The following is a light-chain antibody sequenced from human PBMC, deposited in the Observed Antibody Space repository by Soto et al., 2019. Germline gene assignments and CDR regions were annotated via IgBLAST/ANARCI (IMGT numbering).Light chain of an antibody. CDR2: SAS. CDR3: QRYGG. CDR1: QSVSSSH. V-gene: IGKV3-20*01. Sequence: EIVMTHSPATLSVSPGERATLSCRASQSVSSSHLAWYQQKPGQAPRLLIYSASSRATGIPDRFSGSGSGTDFTLTISRLEPEDFAVYYCQRYGGFGQGTKVDIK. J-gene: IGKJ1*01.